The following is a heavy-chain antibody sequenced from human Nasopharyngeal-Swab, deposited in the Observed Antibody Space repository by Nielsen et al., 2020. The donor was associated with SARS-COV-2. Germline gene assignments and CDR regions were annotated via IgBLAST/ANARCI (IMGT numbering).Heavy chain of an antibody. CDR2: ISSSSTYI. V-gene: IGHV3-21*01. J-gene: IGHJ5*02. CDR1: GFTFSSYT. Sequence: GESLKISCAASGFTFSSYTMNWVRQAPGKGLEWVSSISSSSTYIYYADSVKGRFTISRDNAKNSLSLQMSSLRAEDTAVYYCAKEGIAVAAGSWFDPWGQGTLVTVSS. D-gene: IGHD6-19*01. CDR3: AKEGIAVAAGSWFDP.